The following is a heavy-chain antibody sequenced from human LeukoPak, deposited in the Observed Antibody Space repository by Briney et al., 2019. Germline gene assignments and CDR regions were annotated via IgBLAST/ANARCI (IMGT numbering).Heavy chain of an antibody. J-gene: IGHJ4*02. D-gene: IGHD5-18*01. CDR2: IYYSGST. Sequence: PSETLSLTCTVSGGSISSSSYYWGWIRQPPGKGLEWIGSIYYSGSTYYNPSLKSRVTISVDTSKNQFSLKLSSVTAADTAVYYCARPTWIQLWYHFDYWGQGTLVTVSS. V-gene: IGHV4-39*01. CDR1: GGSISSSSYY. CDR3: ARPTWIQLWYHFDY.